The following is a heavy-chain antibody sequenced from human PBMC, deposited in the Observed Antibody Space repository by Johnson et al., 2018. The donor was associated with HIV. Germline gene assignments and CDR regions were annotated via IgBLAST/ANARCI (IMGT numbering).Heavy chain of an antibody. CDR1: GITFSSYA. D-gene: IGHD6-19*01. V-gene: IGHV3-23*04. CDR3: ARDRARWSSGWYNDAFDI. CDR2: LGGSGANT. J-gene: IGHJ3*02. Sequence: QLVESGGGLEQPGGSLRLSCAASGITFSSYAMSWVRQAPGKGLEWVSSLGGSGANTYYADSVKGRFTISRDNSKNTLYLQMNSLRAEDTAVYYCARDRARWSSGWYNDAFDIWGQGTMVTVSS.